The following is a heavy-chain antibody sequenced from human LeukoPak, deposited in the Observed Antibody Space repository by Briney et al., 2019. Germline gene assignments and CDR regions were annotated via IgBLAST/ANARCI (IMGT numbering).Heavy chain of an antibody. CDR2: IYSGGST. D-gene: IGHD3-10*02. V-gene: IGHV3-66*01. CDR1: GFTVSSNY. Sequence: GGSLRLSCAASGFTVSSNYMSWVRQAPGKGLEWVSVIYSGGSTYYADSVKGRFTISRDNSKNTLYLQMNSLRAEDTAVYYCARALCPSSTLDYWGQGTLVTVSS. CDR3: ARALCPSSTLDY. J-gene: IGHJ4*02.